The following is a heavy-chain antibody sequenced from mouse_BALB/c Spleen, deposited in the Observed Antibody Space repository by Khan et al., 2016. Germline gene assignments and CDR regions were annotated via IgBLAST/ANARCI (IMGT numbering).Heavy chain of an antibody. CDR2: INPDSSPI. CDR3: ARLGYYGTMDY. Sequence: EVKLLESGGGLVQPGGSLKLSCATSGCDFSRYWMSWFRQAPGKGPEWIGEINPDSSPIHYTPSLKDTFIISRDNAKNTLYLQMSKVRSEDTALYYCARLGYYGTMDYWGQGTSVTVS. D-gene: IGHD1-1*01. V-gene: IGHV4-1*02. J-gene: IGHJ4*01. CDR1: GCDFSRYW.